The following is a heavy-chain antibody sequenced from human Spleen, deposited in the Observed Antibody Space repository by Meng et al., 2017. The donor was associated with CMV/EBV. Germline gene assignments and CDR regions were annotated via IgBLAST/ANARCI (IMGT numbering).Heavy chain of an antibody. CDR1: GFTFSSYA. D-gene: IGHD3-22*01. J-gene: IGHJ3*02. V-gene: IGHV3-23*01. Sequence: GGSLRLSCAASGFTFSSYAMSWVRQAPGKGLEWVSAISGSGGSTYYADSVKGRFTIYRDNAKNTLYLQMNSLRAEDTAVYYFARASHYYDSAFDIWGQGTMVTVSS. CDR2: ISGSGGST. CDR3: ARASHYYDSAFDI.